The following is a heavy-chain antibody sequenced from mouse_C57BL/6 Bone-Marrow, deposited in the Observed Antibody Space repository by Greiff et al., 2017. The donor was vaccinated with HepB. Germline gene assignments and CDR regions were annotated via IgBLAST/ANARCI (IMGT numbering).Heavy chain of an antibody. D-gene: IGHD2-5*01. CDR1: GFTFSDYG. Sequence: DVKLVESGGGLVKPGGSLKLSCAASGFTFSDYGMHWVRQAPEKGLEWVAYISSGSSTIYYADTVKGRFTISRDNAKNTLFLQMTSLRSEDTAMYYCARREAYYSNYGTIAYWGQGTLVTVSA. CDR3: ARREAYYSNYGTIAY. V-gene: IGHV5-17*01. J-gene: IGHJ3*01. CDR2: ISSGSSTI.